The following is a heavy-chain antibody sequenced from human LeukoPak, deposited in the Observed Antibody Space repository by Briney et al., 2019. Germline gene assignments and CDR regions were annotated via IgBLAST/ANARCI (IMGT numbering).Heavy chain of an antibody. CDR2: ITGSGGST. V-gene: IGHV3-23*01. CDR3: AKKSAMGWFDP. Sequence: GGSLRLSCAASGFTFSSYDMSWVRQAPGKGLEWVSVITGSGGSTDYADSVKGRFTISRDNAKNTLHLQMKSLRAEDTAVYYCAKKSAMGWFDPWGQGTLVTVSS. D-gene: IGHD2-2*01. CDR1: GFTFSSYD. J-gene: IGHJ5*02.